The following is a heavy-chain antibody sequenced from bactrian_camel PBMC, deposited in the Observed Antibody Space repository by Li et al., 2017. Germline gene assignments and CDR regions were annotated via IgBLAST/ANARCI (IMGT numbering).Heavy chain of an antibody. CDR1: GNKLPNFC. J-gene: IGHJ4*01. Sequence: DVQLVESGGGSVQAGGSLKLSCVASGNKLPNFCLAWFRQIAGQERERIADINSLGNLGYSDSVKGRFAFVKDDAKNTLYLHLQMDNLRPEDTATYYCAAAISDLPVDVVATLGRWPFSYWGPGTQVTVS. CDR3: AAAISDLPVDVVATLGRWPFSY. CDR2: INSLGNLG. D-gene: IGHD1*01. V-gene: IGHV3S31*01.